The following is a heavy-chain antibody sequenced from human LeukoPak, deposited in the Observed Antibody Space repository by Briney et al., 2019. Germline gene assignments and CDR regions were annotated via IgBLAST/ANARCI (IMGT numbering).Heavy chain of an antibody. D-gene: IGHD2-21*02. J-gene: IGHJ1*01. CDR1: GFTFSTYN. CDR3: AKDPGAGVTLEYFQH. Sequence: GGSLRLSCAASGFTFSTYNMNWVRQAPGKGLEWVSAISGSGGSTYYADSVKGRFTISRDNSKNTLYLQMNSLRAEDTAVYYCAKDPGAGVTLEYFQHWGQGTLVTVSS. V-gene: IGHV3-23*01. CDR2: ISGSGGST.